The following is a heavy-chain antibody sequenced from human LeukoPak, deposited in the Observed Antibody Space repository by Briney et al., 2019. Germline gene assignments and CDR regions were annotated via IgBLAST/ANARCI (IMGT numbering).Heavy chain of an antibody. V-gene: IGHV4-34*01. J-gene: IGHJ4*02. D-gene: IGHD3-22*01. CDR1: GGSFSGYY. Sequence: PSETLSLTCAVYGGSFSGYYWSWIRQPPGKGLEWMGEINHSGSTNYNPSLKRRVTISVDTSKKQFSLKLSSVTAADTAVYYCVTYYFDSSGPKKNYWGQGTLVTVSP. CDR3: VTYYFDSSGPKKNY. CDR2: INHSGST.